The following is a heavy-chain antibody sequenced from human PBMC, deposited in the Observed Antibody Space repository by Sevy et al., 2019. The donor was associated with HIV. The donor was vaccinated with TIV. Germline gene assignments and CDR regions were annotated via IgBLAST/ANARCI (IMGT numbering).Heavy chain of an antibody. V-gene: IGHV3-15*01. CDR3: TTDGWGYYYYYYMDV. CDR1: GFTFSNAW. Sequence: GGSLRLSCAASGFTFSNAWMSWVRQAPGKGLEWVGRIKSKTDGGTTDYAAPVKGRFTISRDDSKNTLYLQMNSLKTEDTAVYYCTTDGWGYYYYYYMDVWGKGTTVTVSS. J-gene: IGHJ6*03. D-gene: IGHD6-19*01. CDR2: IKSKTDGGTT.